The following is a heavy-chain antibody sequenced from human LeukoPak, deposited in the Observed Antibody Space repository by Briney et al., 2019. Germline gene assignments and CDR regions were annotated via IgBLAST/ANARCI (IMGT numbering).Heavy chain of an antibody. CDR3: ARDQRPYDYVWGSYRYSFDY. Sequence: GASVKVSCKASGYTFTGYYMHWVRQAPGQGLEWMGGINPNSGGTNYAQKFQGRVTMTRDTSTSTAYMELSRLRSDDTAVYYCARDQRPYDYVWGSYRYSFDYWGQGTLVTVSS. CDR1: GYTFTGYY. J-gene: IGHJ4*02. D-gene: IGHD3-16*02. CDR2: INPNSGGT. V-gene: IGHV1-2*02.